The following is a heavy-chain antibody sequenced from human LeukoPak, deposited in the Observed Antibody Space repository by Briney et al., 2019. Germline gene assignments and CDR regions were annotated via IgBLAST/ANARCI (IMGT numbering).Heavy chain of an antibody. V-gene: IGHV3-21*01. D-gene: IGHD3-22*01. J-gene: IGHJ5*02. Sequence: GGSLRLSCAASGFTFSSYSMNWVRQAPGKGLEWVSSISSSSSHIYYADSVKGRFTISRDNAKNSLYLQMNSLRAEDTAVYHCARDTYYYDSSGYSNWFDPWGQGTLVTVSS. CDR2: ISSSSSHI. CDR1: GFTFSSYS. CDR3: ARDTYYYDSSGYSNWFDP.